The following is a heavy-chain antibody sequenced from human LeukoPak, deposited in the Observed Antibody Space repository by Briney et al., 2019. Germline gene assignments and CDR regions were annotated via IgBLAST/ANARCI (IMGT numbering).Heavy chain of an antibody. V-gene: IGHV1-18*01. CDR2: ISAYNGNT. CDR1: GYTFTSYG. Sequence: ASVKVSCKASGYTFTSYGISWVRQAPGQGLEWMGWISAYNGNTNYAQKLQGRVTMTTDTPTSTAYMELRSLRSDDTAVYYCARDRVQSSSWYNWFDPWGQGTLVTVSS. D-gene: IGHD6-13*01. J-gene: IGHJ5*02. CDR3: ARDRVQSSSWYNWFDP.